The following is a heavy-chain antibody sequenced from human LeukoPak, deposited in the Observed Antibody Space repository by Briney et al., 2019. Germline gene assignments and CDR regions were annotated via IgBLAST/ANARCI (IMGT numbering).Heavy chain of an antibody. CDR2: INPNSGGT. D-gene: IGHD3-22*01. J-gene: IGHJ4*02. Sequence: ASVKVSCKASGHTFTGYYMHWVRQAPGQGLEWMGWINPNSGGTNYAQKFQGRVTMTRDTSISTAYMELSRLRSDDTAVYYCARLDSSGYYPFDYWGQGTLVTVSS. V-gene: IGHV1-2*02. CDR3: ARLDSSGYYPFDY. CDR1: GHTFTGYY.